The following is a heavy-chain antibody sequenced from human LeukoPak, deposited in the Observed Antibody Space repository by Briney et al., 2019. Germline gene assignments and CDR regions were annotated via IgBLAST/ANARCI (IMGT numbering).Heavy chain of an antibody. J-gene: IGHJ4*02. CDR2: IYSGGST. CDR3: ARGVLARMGFDY. Sequence: GGSLRLSCAASGFTFSSYSMNWVRQAPGKGLEWVSVIYSGGSTYYADSVKGRFTISRHNSKNTLYLQMNSLRAEDTAVYYCARGVLARMGFDYWGQGTLVTVSS. D-gene: IGHD1-14*01. CDR1: GFTFSSYS. V-gene: IGHV3-66*01.